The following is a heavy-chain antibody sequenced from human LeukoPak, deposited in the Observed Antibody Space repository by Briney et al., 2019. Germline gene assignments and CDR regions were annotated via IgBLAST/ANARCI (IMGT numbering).Heavy chain of an antibody. CDR2: IRYDGSNK. V-gene: IGHV3-30*02. Sequence: GGSLRLSCAASGFTFSSYGMHWFRQAPGKGLEWVAFIRYDGSNKYYADSVKGRFTISRDNSKNTLYLQMNSLRAEDTAVYYCAKSESFSIAAAGTEGDYWGQGTLVTVSS. CDR3: AKSESFSIAAAGTEGDY. CDR1: GFTFSSYG. D-gene: IGHD6-13*01. J-gene: IGHJ4*02.